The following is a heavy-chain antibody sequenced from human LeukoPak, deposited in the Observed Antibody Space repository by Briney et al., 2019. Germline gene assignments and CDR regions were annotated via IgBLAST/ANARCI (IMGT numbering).Heavy chain of an antibody. V-gene: IGHV3-23*01. D-gene: IGHD3-22*01. Sequence: GGSLRLSCAASGFTFSSYWMSWVRQAPGKGLEWVSGISASGGSTYYAGSVKGRFTISRDNSKNTLYLQMNSLRAEDTAVYYCAKRGNYYDSSGYYYFDYWGQGTLVTVSS. J-gene: IGHJ4*02. CDR1: GFTFSSYW. CDR3: AKRGNYYDSSGYYYFDY. CDR2: ISASGGST.